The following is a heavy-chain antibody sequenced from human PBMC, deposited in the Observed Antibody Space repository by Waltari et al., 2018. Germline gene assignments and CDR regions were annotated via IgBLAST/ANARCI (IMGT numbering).Heavy chain of an antibody. CDR2: INWNSRSI. CDR3: AKARDYADYRNAFDV. Sequence: EFQLVESGGGLAQPGRFLRLSCAASGFTFVDYGMNWVRQGPGKGLEWVAGINWNSRSIGYADSVKGRFTISRENAKSSLSLQMNSLRPEDTALYYCAKARDYADYRNAFDVWGQGTLVTVS. D-gene: IGHD4-17*01. J-gene: IGHJ3*01. CDR1: GFTFVDYG. V-gene: IGHV3-9*01.